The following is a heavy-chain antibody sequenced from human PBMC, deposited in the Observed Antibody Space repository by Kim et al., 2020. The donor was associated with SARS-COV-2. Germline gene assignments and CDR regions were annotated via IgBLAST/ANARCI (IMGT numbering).Heavy chain of an antibody. V-gene: IGHV1-69*13. Sequence: SVKVSCKASGGTFSSYAISWVRQAPGQGLEWMGGIIPIFGTANYAQKFQGRVTITADESTSTAYMELSSLRSEDTAVYYCARDDWWELLGYYYYGMDVWGQGTTVTVSS. D-gene: IGHD1-26*01. CDR1: GGTFSSYA. J-gene: IGHJ6*02. CDR3: ARDDWWELLGYYYYGMDV. CDR2: IIPIFGTA.